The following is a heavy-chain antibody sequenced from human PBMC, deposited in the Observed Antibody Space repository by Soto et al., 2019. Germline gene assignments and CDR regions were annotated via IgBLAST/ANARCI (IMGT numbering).Heavy chain of an antibody. J-gene: IGHJ5*02. D-gene: IGHD3-16*01. V-gene: IGHV5-10-1*01. Sequence: PGESLKISCKGSGYSFTSYWISWVRQMPGKGLEWMGRIDPSDSYTNYSPSFQGHVTISADISIATAYMELSSLRSDDTAIYYCARMATFGSLNWFDPWGQGTLVTVSS. CDR1: GYSFTSYW. CDR2: IDPSDSYT. CDR3: ARMATFGSLNWFDP.